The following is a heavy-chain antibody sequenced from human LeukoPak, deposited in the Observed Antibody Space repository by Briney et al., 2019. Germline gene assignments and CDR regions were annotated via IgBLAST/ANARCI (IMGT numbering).Heavy chain of an antibody. CDR3: ARLLSGWYPPSGGLDD. D-gene: IGHD2-15*01. J-gene: IGHJ4*02. CDR1: GYSFISYW. Sequence: LGESLKISCKGSGYSFISYWIGWVRQMPGKGLEWMGIIYPGDSDTRYSPSFQGQVTISADKSISTAYVQWSSLKASDTAMYYCARLLSGWYPPSGGLDDWGQGTLVTVSS. CDR2: IYPGDSDT. V-gene: IGHV5-51*01.